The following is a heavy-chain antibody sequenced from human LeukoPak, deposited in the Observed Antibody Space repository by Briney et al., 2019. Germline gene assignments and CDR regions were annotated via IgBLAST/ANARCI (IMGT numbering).Heavy chain of an antibody. Sequence: GGSLRLSCAASGFTFSSYAMHWVRQAPGKGLEWVAVISYDGSNKYYADSVKGRFTISRDNSKNTLYLQMNSLRPEDTALYYCVKDRGSGWYDDAFDIWGQGTMVTVSS. CDR2: ISYDGSNK. CDR1: GFTFSSYA. J-gene: IGHJ3*02. CDR3: VKDRGSGWYDDAFDI. V-gene: IGHV3-30*04. D-gene: IGHD6-19*01.